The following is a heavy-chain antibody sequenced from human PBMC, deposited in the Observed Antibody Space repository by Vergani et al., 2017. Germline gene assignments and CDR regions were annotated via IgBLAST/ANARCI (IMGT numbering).Heavy chain of an antibody. Sequence: QLLESGGGLIQPGGSLRLSCAASGFTFNSYAITWVRQAPGKGLEWVSGINNNGGSTYYADSVKGRFTISRDNSKNTLYLQITDLRAEDTATYYCAKVCGSTSCPYGGGAFDVWGHGTMVTVSS. D-gene: IGHD2-2*01. J-gene: IGHJ3*01. CDR3: AKVCGSTSCPYGGGAFDV. CDR1: GFTFNSYA. CDR2: INNNGGST. V-gene: IGHV3-23*01.